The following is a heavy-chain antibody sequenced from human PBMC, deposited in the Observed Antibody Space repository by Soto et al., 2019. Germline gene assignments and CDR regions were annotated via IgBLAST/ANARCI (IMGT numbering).Heavy chain of an antibody. Sequence: QVQLVESGGGVVQPGRSLRLSCAASGFTFSSYGMHWVRQARGKGLEWVAVISYDGSNKYYADSVKGRFTISRDNSKNTLYLQMNSLRAEDTAVYYCAKVPRYCSSTSCYFDYYGMDVWGQGTTVTVSS. CDR3: AKVPRYCSSTSCYFDYYGMDV. V-gene: IGHV3-30*18. CDR2: ISYDGSNK. D-gene: IGHD2-2*01. CDR1: GFTFSSYG. J-gene: IGHJ6*02.